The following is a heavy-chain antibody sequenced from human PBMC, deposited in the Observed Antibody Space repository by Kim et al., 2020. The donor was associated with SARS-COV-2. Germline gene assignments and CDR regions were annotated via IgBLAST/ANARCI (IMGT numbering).Heavy chain of an antibody. CDR3: ARGGPLSIAARRGYYYYGMDV. J-gene: IGHJ6*02. V-gene: IGHV1-46*01. CDR1: GYTFTSYY. Sequence: ASVKVSCKASGYTFTSYYMHWVRQAPGQGLEWMGIINPSGGSTSYAQKFQGRVTMTRDTSTSTVYMELSSLRSEDTAVYYCARGGPLSIAARRGYYYYGMDVWGQGTTVTVSS. CDR2: INPSGGST. D-gene: IGHD6-6*01.